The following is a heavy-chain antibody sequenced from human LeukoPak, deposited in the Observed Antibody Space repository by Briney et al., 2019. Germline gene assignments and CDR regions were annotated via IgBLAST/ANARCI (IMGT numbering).Heavy chain of an antibody. CDR3: ARDRTVLRFLEWLSPFDY. J-gene: IGHJ4*02. CDR2: ISGSGGST. D-gene: IGHD3-3*01. Sequence: TGGSLRLSCAASGFTFSSYAMSWVRQAPGKGLEWVSAISGSGGSTYYADSVKGRFTISRDNSKNTLYLQMNSLRAEDTAVYYCARDRTVLRFLEWLSPFDYWGQGTLVTVSS. V-gene: IGHV3-23*01. CDR1: GFTFSSYA.